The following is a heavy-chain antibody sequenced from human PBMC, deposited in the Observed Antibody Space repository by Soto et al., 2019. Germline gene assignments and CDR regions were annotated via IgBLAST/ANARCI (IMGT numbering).Heavy chain of an antibody. V-gene: IGHV4-30-4*01. CDR1: GGSISSADFF. CDR3: AREPYLPMARNDF. Sequence: LSLTCTVSGGSISSADFFWTWLRQPPGKGLEWLGYIYYSGTTYYNPSLKGRLIISMDTSRNQFSLSLNSVTAADTAVYFCAREPYLPMARNDFWGQGAQVTVSS. CDR2: IYYSGTT. J-gene: IGHJ4*02. D-gene: IGHD3-10*01.